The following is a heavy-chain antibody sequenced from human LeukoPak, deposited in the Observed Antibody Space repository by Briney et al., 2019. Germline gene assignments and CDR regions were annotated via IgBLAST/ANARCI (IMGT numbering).Heavy chain of an antibody. CDR2: IYYTGST. D-gene: IGHD5/OR15-5a*01. Sequence: SETLSLTCTVSGDSIISSTYYWGWIRQPPGKGLEWTGSIYYTGSTYYNPSLKSRVTISVDTSRNQFSLKLSSVTAADTAVYYCARGLPTSDAFDIWGQGTMVTVSS. V-gene: IGHV4-39*01. CDR3: ARGLPTSDAFDI. J-gene: IGHJ3*02. CDR1: GDSIISSTYY.